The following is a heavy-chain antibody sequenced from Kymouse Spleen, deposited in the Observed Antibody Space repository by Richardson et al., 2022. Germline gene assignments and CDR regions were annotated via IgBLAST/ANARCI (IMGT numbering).Heavy chain of an antibody. Sequence: QVQLQQWGAGLLKPSETLSLTCAVYGGSFSGYYWSWIRQPPGKGLEWIGEINHSGSTNYNPSLKSRVTISVDTSKNQFSLKLSSVTAADTAVYYCAREEITMVRGVFNWFDPWGQGTLVTVSS. CDR3: AREEITMVRGVFNWFDP. J-gene: IGHJ5*02. D-gene: IGHD3-10*01. V-gene: IGHV4-34*01. CDR2: INHSGST. CDR1: GGSFSGYY.